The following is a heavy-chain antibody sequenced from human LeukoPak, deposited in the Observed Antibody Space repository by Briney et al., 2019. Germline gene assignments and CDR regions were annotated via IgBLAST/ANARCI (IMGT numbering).Heavy chain of an antibody. Sequence: GGSLRLSCVASGFTFSSYSMHWVRQAPGKGLEYVSAITGSGGSTYYANSVKGRFTISRDNSKNTLYLQMGSLRAEDMAVYYCARRMSAAGLNDYWGQGTLVTVSS. D-gene: IGHD6-13*01. CDR3: ARRMSAAGLNDY. CDR1: GFTFSSYS. J-gene: IGHJ4*02. V-gene: IGHV3-64*01. CDR2: ITGSGGST.